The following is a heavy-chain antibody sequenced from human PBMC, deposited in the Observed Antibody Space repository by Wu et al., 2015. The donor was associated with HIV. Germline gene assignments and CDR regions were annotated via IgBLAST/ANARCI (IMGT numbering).Heavy chain of an antibody. D-gene: IGHD3-3*02. J-gene: IGHJ6*03. CDR3: ARDWQFHVIFDDYYIDV. V-gene: IGHV1-2*02. CDR1: GYIITDYY. Sequence: QVQLMQSGAEVRKPGASVNVSCKASGYIITDYYLHWVRQAPGQGLQWMGWINPKNGDTNFAQTFKGRITMTRDTSINTAYMVLTSLKSNDTALYFCARDWQFHVIFDDYYIDVWGEGTTVIVSS. CDR2: INPKNGDT.